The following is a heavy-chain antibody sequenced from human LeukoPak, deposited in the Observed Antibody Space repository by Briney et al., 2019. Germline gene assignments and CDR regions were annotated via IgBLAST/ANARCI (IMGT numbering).Heavy chain of an antibody. CDR3: ARDTTWTNIEALLPDY. J-gene: IGHJ4*02. V-gene: IGHV3-30*03. D-gene: IGHD1-14*01. Sequence: GRSLRLSCAASGFTFSSYGMHWVRQAPGKGLEWVAVISYDGSNKYYADSVKGRFTISRDNSKNTLYLQMNSLRAEDTAVYYCARDTTWTNIEALLPDYWGQGTLVTVSS. CDR1: GFTFSSYG. CDR2: ISYDGSNK.